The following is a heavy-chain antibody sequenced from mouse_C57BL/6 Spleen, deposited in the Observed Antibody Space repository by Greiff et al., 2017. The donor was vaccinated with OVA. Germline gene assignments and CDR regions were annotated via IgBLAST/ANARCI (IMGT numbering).Heavy chain of an antibody. J-gene: IGHJ4*01. CDR1: GYAFSSSW. CDR3: AKRSYYGGAMDY. Sequence: VKLVESGPELVKPGASVKISCKASGYAFSSSWMNWVKQRPGKGLEWIGRIYPGDGDTNYNGKFKGKTTLTADKSSSTAYMQLSSLTSEDSAVYVCAKRSYYGGAMDYWGQGTSVTVSS. CDR2: IYPGDGDT. V-gene: IGHV1-82*01. D-gene: IGHD1-1*02.